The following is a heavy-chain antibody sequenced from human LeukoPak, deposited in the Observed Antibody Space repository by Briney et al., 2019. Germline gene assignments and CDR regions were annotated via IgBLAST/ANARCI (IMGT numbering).Heavy chain of an antibody. CDR1: GGPFSSYA. V-gene: IGHV1-69*06. D-gene: IGHD3-10*01. J-gene: IGHJ6*04. CDR3: ARGTITMVRGVMDYYGMDV. CDR2: IIPIFGTA. Sequence: ASVTVSCKASGGPFSSYAISWVRQAPGQGLEWMGGIIPIFGTANYAQKFQGRVTITADKSTSTAYMELSSLRSEDTAVYYCARGTITMVRGVMDYYGMDVWGKGTTVTVSS.